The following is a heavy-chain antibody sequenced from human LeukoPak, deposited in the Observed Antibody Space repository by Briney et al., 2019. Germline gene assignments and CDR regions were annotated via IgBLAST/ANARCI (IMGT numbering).Heavy chain of an antibody. CDR3: ARGNYDFAYDP. J-gene: IGHJ5*02. CDR1: GFIVNDFD. V-gene: IGHV3-21*01. D-gene: IGHD3-3*01. CDR2: LSTSGSYI. Sequence: GGSLRLSCAASGFIVNDFDMNWVRQAPGKRLEWVSYLSTSGSYIHYADSVKGRFTISRDAGKNSLYLQLDSLTVEDTAVYFCARGNYDFAYDPWGQGTLVTVSS.